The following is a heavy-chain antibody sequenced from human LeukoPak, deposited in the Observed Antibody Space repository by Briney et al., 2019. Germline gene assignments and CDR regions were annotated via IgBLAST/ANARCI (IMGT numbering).Heavy chain of an antibody. J-gene: IGHJ3*02. V-gene: IGHV4-59*12. CDR3: ARDEPDSSSWYGDAFDI. CDR2: IYHSGST. CDR1: GGSISSYY. D-gene: IGHD6-13*01. Sequence: PSETLSLTCTVSGGSISSYYWSWIRQPPGKGLEWIGYIYHSGSTNYNPSLRSRVTMSVDTSKNQFSLKLSSVTAADTAVYYCARDEPDSSSWYGDAFDIWGQGTMVTVSS.